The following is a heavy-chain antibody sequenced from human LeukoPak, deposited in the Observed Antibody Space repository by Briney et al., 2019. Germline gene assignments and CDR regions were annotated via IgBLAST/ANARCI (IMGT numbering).Heavy chain of an antibody. CDR2: ISWNSGSI. V-gene: IGHV3-9*01. CDR1: GFTFDDYA. CDR3: AKDLSVAGTGFDY. D-gene: IGHD6-19*01. J-gene: IGHJ4*02. Sequence: PGGSLRLSCAASGFTFDDYAMHWVRQAPGKGLEWVSGISWNSGSIGYADSVKGRFTISRDNAKNSLYLQMNSLRAEDTALYYCAKDLSVAGTGFDYWGQGTLVTVSS.